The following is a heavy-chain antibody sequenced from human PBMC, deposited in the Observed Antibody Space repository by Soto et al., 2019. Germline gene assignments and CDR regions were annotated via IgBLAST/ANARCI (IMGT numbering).Heavy chain of an antibody. CDR1: GDSFTSYW. CDR3: ATGIAVAGTGDAFDI. CDR2: IYPGDSDT. V-gene: IGHV5-51*01. D-gene: IGHD6-19*01. J-gene: IGHJ3*02. Sequence: GESLKISCKGSGDSFTSYWIGWVRQMPGKGLEWMGIIYPGDSDTRYSPSFQGQVTISADKSISTAYLQWTSLKASDTAMYYCATGIAVAGTGDAFDIWGQGTMVTVSS.